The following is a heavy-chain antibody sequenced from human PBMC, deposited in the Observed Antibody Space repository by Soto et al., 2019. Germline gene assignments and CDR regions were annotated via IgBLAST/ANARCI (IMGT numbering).Heavy chain of an antibody. CDR3: TGIGGVAGFDY. V-gene: IGHV3-7*01. Sequence: GGSLRLSCAASGFTFNTYWMTWVRQAPGQGLEWVANIKPDGTATYYLDSVKGRFTISRDNARDSLHLQMNVLRAEDTALYYCTGIGGVAGFDYWGQGTLVTVSS. CDR2: IKPDGTAT. CDR1: GFTFNTYW. D-gene: IGHD3-16*01. J-gene: IGHJ4*02.